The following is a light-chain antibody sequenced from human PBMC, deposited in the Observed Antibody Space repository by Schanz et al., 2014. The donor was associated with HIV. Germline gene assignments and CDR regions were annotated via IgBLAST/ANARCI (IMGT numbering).Light chain of an antibody. Sequence: QSALTQPPSASGSPGQSVTISCTGTTSDIGGYNYLSWYQQPPAKAPQLLIYEVNMRPSGVPDRFSGSKSGNTASLTVSGLQADDEADYCCSSYAGSNTWVFGGGTKVTVL. V-gene: IGLV2-8*01. CDR1: TSDIGGYNY. CDR3: SSYAGSNTWV. CDR2: EVN. J-gene: IGLJ3*02.